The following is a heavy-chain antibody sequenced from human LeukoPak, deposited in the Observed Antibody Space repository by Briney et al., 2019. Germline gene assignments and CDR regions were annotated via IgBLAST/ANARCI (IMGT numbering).Heavy chain of an antibody. Sequence: PGGSLRLSCAASGFTFSSYGMHWVRQAPGKGLEWVAFIRYDGSNKYYADSVKGRFTISRGNSKNTLYLQMNSLRAEDTAVYYCAKGRYSSSWYDPYFDYWGQGTLVTVSS. CDR3: AKGRYSSSWYDPYFDY. V-gene: IGHV3-30*02. D-gene: IGHD6-13*01. CDR2: IRYDGSNK. CDR1: GFTFSSYG. J-gene: IGHJ4*02.